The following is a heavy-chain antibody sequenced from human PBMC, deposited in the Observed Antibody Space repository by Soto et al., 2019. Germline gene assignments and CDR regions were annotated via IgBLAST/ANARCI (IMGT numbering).Heavy chain of an antibody. J-gene: IGHJ6*02. V-gene: IGHV3-33*01. CDR2: IWYDGSNK. CDR3: AREGGHGEQQLVLLSYYGMDV. Sequence: PGGSLRLSCAASGFTFISYGMHWVLQAPGKGLEWVAVIWYDGSNKYYADSVKGRFTISRDNSKNTLYLQMNSLRAEDTAVYYCAREGGHGEQQLVLLSYYGMDVCGQGPTVTVXS. CDR1: GFTFISYG. D-gene: IGHD6-13*01.